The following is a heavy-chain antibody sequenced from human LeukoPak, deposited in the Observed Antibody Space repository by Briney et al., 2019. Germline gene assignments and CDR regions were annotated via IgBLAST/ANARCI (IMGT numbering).Heavy chain of an antibody. CDR1: GFTFSSYG. CDR3: AKDGAQTN. V-gene: IGHV3-30*02. CDR2: IRYDGSNK. D-gene: IGHD4/OR15-4a*01. Sequence: GGSLRLSCAASGFTFSSYGMHSVRQAPGKGLEWVAFIRYDGSNKFYVDSLKGRFTISRDNSKNTLYLQMNSLRAEDTAVYYCAKDGAQTNWGQGTLVTVSS. J-gene: IGHJ4*02.